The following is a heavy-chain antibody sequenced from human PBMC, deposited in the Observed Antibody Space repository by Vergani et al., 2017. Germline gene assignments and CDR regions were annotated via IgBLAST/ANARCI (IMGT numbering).Heavy chain of an antibody. J-gene: IGHJ6*02. D-gene: IGHD3-3*01. V-gene: IGHV1-18*01. CDR2: ISAYSGET. CDR3: SRGGFYTSRNDFKFYGLGV. Sequence: QVQLVQSGAEVKKPGASVKVSCKASGYTFSTYGISWVRQAPGQGLEWMGWISAYSGETRYARSLQGRVTMTTDAYTNTAYMSLRSLRSYDTAIYYCSRGGFYTSRNDFKFYGLGVWGQGTTVTVTS. CDR1: GYTFSTYG.